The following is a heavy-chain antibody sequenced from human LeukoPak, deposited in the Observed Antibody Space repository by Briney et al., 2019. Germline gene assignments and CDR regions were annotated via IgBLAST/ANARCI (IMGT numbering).Heavy chain of an antibody. J-gene: IGHJ4*02. Sequence: GGSLRLSCAASGFTFSSYWMSWVRQAPGKGLEGVANIKQDGSEKYYVDSVKGRFTISRDNAKNSLYLQMNSLRAEDTAVYYCARVEGSGWYSTYFDYWGQGTLVTVSS. D-gene: IGHD6-19*01. CDR3: ARVEGSGWYSTYFDY. CDR1: GFTFSSYW. V-gene: IGHV3-7*01. CDR2: IKQDGSEK.